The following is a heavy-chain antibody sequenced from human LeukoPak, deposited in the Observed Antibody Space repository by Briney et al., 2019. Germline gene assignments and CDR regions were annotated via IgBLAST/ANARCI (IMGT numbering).Heavy chain of an antibody. V-gene: IGHV4-61*02. CDR2: ISSSGST. CDR1: GDSISSGDYY. CDR3: ARDLSAADLVYWFDP. D-gene: IGHD6-13*01. J-gene: IGHJ5*02. Sequence: SETLSLTCTVSGDSISSGDYYWSWIRQPAGKGLEWIGRISSSGSTNYNPSLKSRVTMSVDTSKNQFSLKLSSVTAADTAVYYCARDLSAADLVYWFDPWGQGTLVTVSS.